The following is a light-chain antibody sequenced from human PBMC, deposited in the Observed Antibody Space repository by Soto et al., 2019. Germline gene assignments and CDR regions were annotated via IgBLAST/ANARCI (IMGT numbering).Light chain of an antibody. V-gene: IGKV3-20*01. J-gene: IGKJ5*01. Sequence: EIVLSHSPRTLCLCPGGRATPSCGGSDSVSSNYLAWYQQKPGQAPRLLIYAASSRATGIPDRFSGSGSGTDFTLTISSLEPEDFAVYYCQQYRSSPPGFTFGQGTQLEIK. CDR2: AAS. CDR1: DSVSSNY. CDR3: QQYRSSPPGFT.